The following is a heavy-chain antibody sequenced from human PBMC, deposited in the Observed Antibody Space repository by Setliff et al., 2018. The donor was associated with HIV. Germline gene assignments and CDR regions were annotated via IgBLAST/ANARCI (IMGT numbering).Heavy chain of an antibody. D-gene: IGHD5-12*01. CDR2: IVLMSGTA. J-gene: IGHJ4*02. V-gene: IGHV1-69*05. Sequence: ASVKVSCKASGDTFSNYVLSWVRQAPGQGLEWMGGIVLMSGTADYAQKFQGRVTITTDESTTTVFMELTGLRSEDTAFYYCARSAHDSETGYWGQGTLVTVSS. CDR1: GDTFSNYV. CDR3: ARSAHDSETGY.